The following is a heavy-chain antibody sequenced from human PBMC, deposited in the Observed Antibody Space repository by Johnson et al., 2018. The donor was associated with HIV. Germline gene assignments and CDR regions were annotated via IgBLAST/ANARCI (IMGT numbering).Heavy chain of an antibody. CDR3: ARVEHSSGSYLAAFDI. Sequence: VQLVESGGGLVQPGGSLRLSCAASGFTFSTYDMNGVRQATGKGLEWVSPMGSAGDTYYPGSVKGRFTISSENAKNSLYLQMNSLRAEDTAVYYCARVEHSSGSYLAAFDIWGQGTMVTVSS. CDR2: MGSAGDT. CDR1: GFTFSTYD. J-gene: IGHJ3*02. V-gene: IGHV3-13*01. D-gene: IGHD1-26*01.